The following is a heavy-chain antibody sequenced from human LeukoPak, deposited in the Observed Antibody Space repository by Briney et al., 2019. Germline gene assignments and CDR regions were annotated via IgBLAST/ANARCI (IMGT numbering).Heavy chain of an antibody. D-gene: IGHD3-22*01. CDR1: GFTFSSYS. Sequence: PGGSLRLSCAASGFTFSSYSMNWVRQAPGKGLEWVSSISSSSSYIYYADSVKGRFTISRDNAKNSLYLQMNSLRAEDTAVYYCARDHENYDSSGYYYEPDYWGQGTLVTVPS. V-gene: IGHV3-21*01. CDR3: ARDHENYDSSGYYYEPDY. J-gene: IGHJ4*02. CDR2: ISSSSSYI.